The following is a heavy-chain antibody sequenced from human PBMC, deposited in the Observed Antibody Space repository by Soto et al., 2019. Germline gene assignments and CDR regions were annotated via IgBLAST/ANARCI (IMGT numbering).Heavy chain of an antibody. CDR1: GFTFKNYA. CDR3: AKGSDIVFVLSSGMDV. CDR2: ISGSSAST. Sequence: EVRLLESGGGLRQPGGSLRLSCSASGFTFKNYAMTWVRQAPGKGLDWVSSISGSSASTYYADSVMGRFTISRDNSKNAMYLQTNSLIAVTMWLYYSAKGSDIVFVLSSGMDVWGQRTRVIVSS. V-gene: IGHV3-23*01. J-gene: IGHJ6*02. D-gene: IGHD2-2*01.